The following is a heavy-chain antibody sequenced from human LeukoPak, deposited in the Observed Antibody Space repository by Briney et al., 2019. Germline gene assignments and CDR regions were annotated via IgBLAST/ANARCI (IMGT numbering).Heavy chain of an antibody. Sequence: SETLSLTCTLSGGSISSYYLSWIRQPPGKGLEWIGYIYYTGSTNYNPSLESRVTISVDTSKKQFSLRLNSVTAADTAVYYCARHPRAAAGTWFDYWGQGTLVTVSS. CDR1: GGSISSYY. CDR3: ARHPRAAAGTWFDY. D-gene: IGHD6-13*01. J-gene: IGHJ4*02. V-gene: IGHV4-59*08. CDR2: IYYTGST.